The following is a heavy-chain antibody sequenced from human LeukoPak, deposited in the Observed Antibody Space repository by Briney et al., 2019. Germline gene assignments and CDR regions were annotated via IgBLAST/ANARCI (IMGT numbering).Heavy chain of an antibody. Sequence: ASVKVSCKASGYTFTGYYMHWVRQAPGQGLEWMGRINPNSGGTNYAQKFQGRVTMTRDTSISTAYMELRSLRSDDTAVYYCARGDDYGDFLPNIWGQGTLVTVSS. D-gene: IGHD4-17*01. J-gene: IGHJ4*02. CDR2: INPNSGGT. V-gene: IGHV1-2*06. CDR1: GYTFTGYY. CDR3: ARGDDYGDFLPNI.